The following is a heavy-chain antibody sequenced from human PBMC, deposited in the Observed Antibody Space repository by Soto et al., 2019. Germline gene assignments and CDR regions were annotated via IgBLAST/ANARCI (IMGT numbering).Heavy chain of an antibody. CDR2: ILHIGDSA. CDR1: GFSFSANA. V-gene: IGHV3-23*01. D-gene: IGHD6-25*01. J-gene: IGHJ6*02. Sequence: PGGSLRLSCVASGFSFSANAMTWVRQAPGKGLEWVSSILHIGDSAYYADSVKGRFTISRDNAKNTLYLQMNSLRAEDTAVYYCARGYEQRDPYYYYYYGMDVWGQGTTVTVSS. CDR3: ARGYEQRDPYYYYYYGMDV.